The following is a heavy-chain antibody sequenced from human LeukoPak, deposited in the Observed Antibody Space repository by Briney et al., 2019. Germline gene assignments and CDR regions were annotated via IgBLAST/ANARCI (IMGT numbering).Heavy chain of an antibody. CDR3: VRNAMGWGVLQNPFDH. Sequence: GGSLRLSCAASGFTFPTHVMSWVRQAPGKGLEWVSSITGTGNSPYYAESVKDRFTISRDNSKSTLYLQLTRLRVEDTARYYCVRNAMGWGVLQNPFDHWGQGTLVPVSS. V-gene: IGHV3-23*01. CDR1: GFTFPTHV. CDR2: ITGTGNSP. D-gene: IGHD3-10*01. J-gene: IGHJ4*02.